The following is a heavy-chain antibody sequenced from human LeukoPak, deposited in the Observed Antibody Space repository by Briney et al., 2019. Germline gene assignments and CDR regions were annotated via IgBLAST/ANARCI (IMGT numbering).Heavy chain of an antibody. V-gene: IGHV3-11*01. CDR3: ARDGDTTSKVDY. J-gene: IGHJ4*02. Sequence: PGGSLRLSCAASGFTFSNHYMSWIRQAPGKGLEWVSYITSSDSGGFYADSVEGRFTISRDNAKNSLYLQMNSLRVEDTAVYYCARDGDTTSKVDYLGQGTLVTVSS. CDR1: GFTFSNHY. CDR2: ITSSDSGG. D-gene: IGHD4-11*01.